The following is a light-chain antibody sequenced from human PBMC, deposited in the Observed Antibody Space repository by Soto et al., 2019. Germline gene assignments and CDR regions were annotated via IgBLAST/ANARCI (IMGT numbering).Light chain of an antibody. Sequence: QSVLTQPASVSGSPGQSITISCTGTSSDVGKYNYVSWYQQHPAKAPKLMIFEVSNRPSGVSNRFSGSKSGNTASLTISGLQAEDEADYYCSSYTTSSTLVFGGGTKVTVL. CDR3: SSYTTSSTLV. J-gene: IGLJ3*02. CDR2: EVS. V-gene: IGLV2-14*01. CDR1: SSDVGKYNY.